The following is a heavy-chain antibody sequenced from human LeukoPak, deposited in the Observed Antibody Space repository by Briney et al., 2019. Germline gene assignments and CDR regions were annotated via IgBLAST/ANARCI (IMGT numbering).Heavy chain of an antibody. CDR1: GFIFSSYN. Sequence: GGSLRLSCAPSGFIFSSYNMKWVRQAPGGGREWVSSISSRSRDVYYADSVKGRFTISRDNTKSSLFLQMDSLRAEDTAVYYCASTIVTTVYPPGWYFDLWGRGTQVTVSS. CDR2: ISSRSRDV. V-gene: IGHV3-21*06. D-gene: IGHD4-17*01. CDR3: ASTIVTTVYPPGWYFDL. J-gene: IGHJ2*01.